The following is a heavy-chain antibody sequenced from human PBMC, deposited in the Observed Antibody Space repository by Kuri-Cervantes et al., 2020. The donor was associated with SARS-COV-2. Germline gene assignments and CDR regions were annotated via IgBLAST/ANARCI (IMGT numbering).Heavy chain of an antibody. CDR1: GFTFSSYS. CDR3: ARRVPDDYGDYRFDP. CDR2: ISYSGST. J-gene: IGHJ5*02. Sequence: ESLKISCAASGFTFSSYSMNWIRQPPGKGLEWVGSISYSGSTYYNPSLKSRITISVDTSKNQFSLKLSSVTAADTAVYYCARRVPDDYGDYRFDPWGQGTLVTVSS. V-gene: IGHV4-39*01. D-gene: IGHD4-17*01.